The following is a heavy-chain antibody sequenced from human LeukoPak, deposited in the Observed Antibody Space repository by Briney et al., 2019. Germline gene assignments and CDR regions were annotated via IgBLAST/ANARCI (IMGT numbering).Heavy chain of an antibody. D-gene: IGHD6-13*01. Sequence: GGSLRLSCAASGFTFSSYAMSWVRQAPGKGLEWFSVIYSGGSTYYADSVKGRFTISRDNSKNTLYLQMNSLRAEDTAVYYCARDRSSSLGWFDPWGQGTLVTVSS. CDR1: GFTFSSYA. V-gene: IGHV3-66*01. CDR2: IYSGGST. CDR3: ARDRSSSLGWFDP. J-gene: IGHJ5*02.